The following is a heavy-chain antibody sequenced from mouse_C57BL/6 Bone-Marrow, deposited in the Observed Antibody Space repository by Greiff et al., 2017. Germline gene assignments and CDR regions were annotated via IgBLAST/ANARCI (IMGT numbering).Heavy chain of an antibody. CDR2: IYPRSGNT. V-gene: IGHV1-81*01. Sequence: VQGVASGAELARPGASVKLSCKASGYTFTSYGISWVKQRTGQGLEWLGEIYPRSGNTYYNEKFKGKATLTADKSSSTAYMELRSLTSEDSAVYFCARVYYGSRGAWFAYWRQETLVTVSA. CDR3: ARVYYGSRGAWFAY. J-gene: IGHJ3*01. D-gene: IGHD1-1*01. CDR1: GYTFTSYG.